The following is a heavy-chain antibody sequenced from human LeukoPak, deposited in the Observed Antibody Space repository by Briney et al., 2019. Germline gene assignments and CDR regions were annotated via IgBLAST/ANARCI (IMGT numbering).Heavy chain of an antibody. Sequence: ALVTVSCKASGYTFTSYYMHRVRQAPGQGLEWMGIINPSGGSTSYAQKFQGRVTMTRDTSTSTVYMELSSLRSEDTAVYYCARDEEWELGLDYWGQGTLVTVSS. CDR1: GYTFTSYY. V-gene: IGHV1-46*01. CDR3: ARDEEWELGLDY. CDR2: INPSGGST. D-gene: IGHD1-26*01. J-gene: IGHJ4*02.